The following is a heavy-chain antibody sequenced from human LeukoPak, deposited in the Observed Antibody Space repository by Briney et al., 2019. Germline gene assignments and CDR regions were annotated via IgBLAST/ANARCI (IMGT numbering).Heavy chain of an antibody. CDR1: GGSISSSNFY. CDR2: IYYSGST. Sequence: SETLSLTCTVSGGSISSSNFYWGWIRQPPGKGLEWIGSIYYSGSTNYNPSLKSRVTISVDTSKNQFSLKLSSVTAADTAVYYCARKLDHLLDPWGQGTLVTVSS. J-gene: IGHJ5*02. D-gene: IGHD1-1*01. CDR3: ARKLDHLLDP. V-gene: IGHV4-39*07.